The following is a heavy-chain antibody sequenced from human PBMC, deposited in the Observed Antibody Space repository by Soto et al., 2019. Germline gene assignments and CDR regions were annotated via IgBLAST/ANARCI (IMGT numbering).Heavy chain of an antibody. CDR2: ISAYNGNT. D-gene: IGHD1-26*01. CDR3: ARDRIVGTPGPPVADY. V-gene: IGHV1-18*01. J-gene: IGHJ4*02. Sequence: QVQLVQSGAEVKKPGASVKVSCKASGYTFTSYGISWVRQAPGQGLEWMGWISAYNGNTNYAQKLQGSVTRTTDTSTSTAYMELRSLRSDDTAVYYCARDRIVGTPGPPVADYWGQGTLVTVSS. CDR1: GYTFTSYG.